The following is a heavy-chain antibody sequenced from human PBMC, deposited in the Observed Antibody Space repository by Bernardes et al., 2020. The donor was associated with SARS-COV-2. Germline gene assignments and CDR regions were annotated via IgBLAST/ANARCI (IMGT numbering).Heavy chain of an antibody. CDR3: ARLEAPSVVYLEQPWRESSYLDS. J-gene: IGHJ4*02. V-gene: IGHV5-10-1*01. Sequence: GESLKISCKASGHTSSINWISWVRQVPGKGLEWMGKIDPSDSYTDYSPSFQGHVTFSVDKSIDTAYLHWSSLQASDTAMYFCARLEAPSVVYLEQPWRESSYLDSWGQGTLITVSS. CDR2: IDPSDSYT. CDR1: GHTSSINW. D-gene: IGHD1-20*01.